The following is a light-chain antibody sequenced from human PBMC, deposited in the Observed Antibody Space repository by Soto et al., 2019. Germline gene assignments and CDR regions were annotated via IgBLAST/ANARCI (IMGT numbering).Light chain of an antibody. Sequence: EIVLTQSPATLSLSPGERATLSCRASQSVSSYLAWYQQKPGQAPRLLIYDASNRATGIPARFSGSGSGTDFTLTISSLEPDDSATYYCQQSYTTVYTFGQGTKVEIK. CDR2: DAS. V-gene: IGKV3-11*01. J-gene: IGKJ2*01. CDR1: QSVSSY. CDR3: QQSYTTVYT.